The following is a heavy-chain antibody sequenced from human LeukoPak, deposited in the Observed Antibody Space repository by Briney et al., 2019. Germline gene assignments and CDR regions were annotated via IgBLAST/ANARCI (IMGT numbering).Heavy chain of an antibody. CDR3: ARNYDSSGYYSDDAFDI. V-gene: IGHV3-23*01. D-gene: IGHD3-22*01. CDR1: GFTYSNYA. CDR2: ISGSGRST. J-gene: IGHJ3*02. Sequence: GGSLRLSCAASGFTYSNYAMNWVRQAPGKGLEWVSVISGSGRSTYYADSVKGRFTISRDNAKNSLYLQMNSLRAEDTAVYYCARNYDSSGYYSDDAFDIWGQGTMVTVSS.